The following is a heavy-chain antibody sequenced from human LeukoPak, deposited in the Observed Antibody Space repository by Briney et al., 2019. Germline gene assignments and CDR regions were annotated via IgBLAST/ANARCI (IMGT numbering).Heavy chain of an antibody. Sequence: PSETLSLTCTVSGGSISSYYWSWIRQPPGKGPEWIGYIYYSGSTNYNPSLKSRVTISVDTSKNQFSLKLSSVTAADTAVYYCARVYYDILTGYYIRYVFDYWGQGTLVTVSS. CDR3: ARVYYDILTGYYIRYVFDY. CDR2: IYYSGST. CDR1: GGSISSYY. J-gene: IGHJ4*02. D-gene: IGHD3-9*01. V-gene: IGHV4-59*01.